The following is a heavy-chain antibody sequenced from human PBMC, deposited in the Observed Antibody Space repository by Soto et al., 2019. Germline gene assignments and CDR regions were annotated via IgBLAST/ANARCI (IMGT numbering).Heavy chain of an antibody. V-gene: IGHV3-30*18. D-gene: IGHD6-6*01. CDR3: AKDLREAARPGYYYGMDV. J-gene: IGHJ6*02. CDR1: GFTFSSYG. CDR2: ISYDGSNK. Sequence: QVQLVESGGGVVQPGRSLRLSCAASGFTFSSYGMHWVRQAPGKGLEWVAVISYDGSNKYYADSVKGRFTISRDNSKNTLYLQMNSLRAEDTAVYYCAKDLREAARPGYYYGMDVWGQGTTVTVSS.